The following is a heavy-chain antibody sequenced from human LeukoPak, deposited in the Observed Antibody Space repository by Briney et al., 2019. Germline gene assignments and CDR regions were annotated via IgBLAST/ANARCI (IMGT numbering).Heavy chain of an antibody. J-gene: IGHJ5*02. CDR3: ARFQWLANWFDP. CDR2: INPNSGGT. Sequence: ASVKVSCKASGYTFTGYYMHWVRQAPGQGLEWMGWINPNSGGTNYAQKFQGRVTMTRDTSISTAYMELSRLRSDDTAVYYCARFQWLANWFDPWGQGTLVTVSS. D-gene: IGHD6-19*01. CDR1: GYTFTGYY. V-gene: IGHV1-2*02.